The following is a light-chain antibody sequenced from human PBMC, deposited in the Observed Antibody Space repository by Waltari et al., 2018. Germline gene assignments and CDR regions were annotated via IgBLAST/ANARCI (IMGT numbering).Light chain of an antibody. J-gene: IGLJ2*01. CDR2: GNNDGEH. V-gene: IGLV4-69*01. CDR1: SGHSSYA. CDR3: QTWDTDIVV. Sequence: QLVVTQSPSASASLGASVKLTCTLSSGHSSYAIAWHQHQSEKGPRFLMRGNNDGEHTKGDGIPYRFSGSSSGAGRYLTIYSLQSEDEAGYYCQTWDTDIVVFGGGTKVTVL.